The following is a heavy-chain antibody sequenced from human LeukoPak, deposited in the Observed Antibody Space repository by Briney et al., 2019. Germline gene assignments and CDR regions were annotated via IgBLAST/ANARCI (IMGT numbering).Heavy chain of an antibody. V-gene: IGHV5-51*01. CDR1: GYSFTSYW. Sequence: GESLKISCKGSGYSFTSYWIGCVRQMPGKGLEWMGIIYPGDSDTRYSPSSQGQVTISADKSISTAYLQWSSLKASDTAMYYCARQDRSGYDCLIDYWGQGTGVPVSS. CDR2: IYPGDSDT. J-gene: IGHJ4*02. D-gene: IGHD5-12*01. CDR3: ARQDRSGYDCLIDY.